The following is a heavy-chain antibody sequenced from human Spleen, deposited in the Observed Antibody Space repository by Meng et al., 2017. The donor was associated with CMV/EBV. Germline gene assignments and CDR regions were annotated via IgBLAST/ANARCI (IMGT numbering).Heavy chain of an antibody. Sequence: GESLKISCAASGFTFTNYALHWVRQAPGKGLEWVTFISFDGTTKYYADSVRGRFTISRDNSKNTVYLQMNSLRPEDTGVYYCARVDNGYDLPFDFWGQGILVTVSS. J-gene: IGHJ4*02. D-gene: IGHD5-12*01. CDR2: ISFDGTTK. CDR3: ARVDNGYDLPFDF. V-gene: IGHV3-30*01. CDR1: GFTFTNYA.